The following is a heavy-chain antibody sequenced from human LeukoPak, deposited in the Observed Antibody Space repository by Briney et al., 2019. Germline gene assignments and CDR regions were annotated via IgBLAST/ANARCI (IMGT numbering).Heavy chain of an antibody. CDR1: GFTFDDYA. V-gene: IGHV3-9*01. J-gene: IGHJ3*02. CDR2: ISWNSGSI. D-gene: IGHD3-3*01. CDR3: AKVPAAEYYDFWSGPGAFDI. Sequence: PGRSLRLSCAASGFTFDDYAMHWDRQAPGKGLEWVSGISWNSGSIGYADSVKGRFTISRDNAKNSLYLQMNSLRAEDTALYYCAKVPAAEYYDFWSGPGAFDIWGQGTMVTVSP.